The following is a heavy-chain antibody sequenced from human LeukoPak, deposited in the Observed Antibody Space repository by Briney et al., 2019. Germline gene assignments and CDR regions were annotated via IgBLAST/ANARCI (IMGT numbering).Heavy chain of an antibody. Sequence: ASVKVSCKASGGTFSSYAIGWVRQAPGQGLEWMGGIIPIFGTANYAQKFQGRVTITTDESTSTAYMELSSLRSEDAAVYYCARSSGNAFDIWGQGTMVTVSS. CDR1: GGTFSSYA. CDR2: IIPIFGTA. J-gene: IGHJ3*02. CDR3: ARSSGNAFDI. V-gene: IGHV1-69*05.